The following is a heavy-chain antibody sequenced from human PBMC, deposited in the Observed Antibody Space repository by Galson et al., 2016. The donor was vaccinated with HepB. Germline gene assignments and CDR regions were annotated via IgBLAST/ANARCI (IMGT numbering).Heavy chain of an antibody. J-gene: IGHJ4*02. CDR1: GGSLSDYY. CDR3: ARNFGKTQGY. Sequence: SETLSLTCAVYGGSLSDYYWSWLRQPPGKGLDWIGEINRDGTTNYNPSLKRRVTISIDTSSNQFSLNLGSVTAADTAVYYCARNFGKTQGYWGQGTLVTVSS. CDR2: INRDGTT. V-gene: IGHV4-34*01. D-gene: IGHD3-10*01.